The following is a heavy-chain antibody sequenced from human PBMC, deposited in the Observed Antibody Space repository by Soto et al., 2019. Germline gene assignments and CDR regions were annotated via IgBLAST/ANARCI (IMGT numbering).Heavy chain of an antibody. D-gene: IGHD3-22*01. CDR1: GFTFSSYA. Sequence: GGSLRLSCAASGFTFSSYAMSWVRQAPGKGLEWVSAISGSGGSTYYADSVKGRFTISRDNSKNTLYLQMNSLRAEDTAVYYCAKDRGDDSSGYYYNYWGQGTLVTVSS. V-gene: IGHV3-23*01. CDR3: AKDRGDDSSGYYYNY. CDR2: ISGSGGST. J-gene: IGHJ4*02.